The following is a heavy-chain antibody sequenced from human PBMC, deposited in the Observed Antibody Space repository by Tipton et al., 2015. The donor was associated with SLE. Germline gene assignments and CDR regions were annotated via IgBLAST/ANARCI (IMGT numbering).Heavy chain of an antibody. CDR2: IYPGDSDT. CDR1: GYSFTSYW. J-gene: IGHJ1*01. D-gene: IGHD3-10*01. V-gene: IGHV5-51*03. Sequence: QSGAEVKKPGESLKISCKGSGYSFTSYWIGWVRQMPGKGLEWMGIIYPGDSDTRYSPSFQGQVTISADKSIRTAYLQWSSLKASDTAMYYCARGSVVRGLMTHFHHWGQGTLVTVSS. CDR3: ARGSVVRGLMTHFHH.